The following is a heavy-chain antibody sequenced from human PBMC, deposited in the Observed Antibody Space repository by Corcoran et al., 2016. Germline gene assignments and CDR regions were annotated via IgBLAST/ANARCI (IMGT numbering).Heavy chain of an antibody. CDR2: LYAGGST. D-gene: IGHD3-10*01. J-gene: IGHJ6*02. CDR3: ARDVRLEAAGSGYYFYGMDL. CDR1: GFTVSSNY. V-gene: IGHV3-53*01. Sequence: EVQLVESGGGLIQPGGSLRISCAASGFTVSSNYMSWVHPAPGKGLEWVSVLYAGGSTYYADSVKGRFTISRDDSKNTLYLQMNSLRAEDTAVYYCARDVRLEAAGSGYYFYGMDLWGQGTTVTVFS.